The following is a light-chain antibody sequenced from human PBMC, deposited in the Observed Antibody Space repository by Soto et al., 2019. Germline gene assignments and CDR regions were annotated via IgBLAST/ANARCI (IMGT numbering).Light chain of an antibody. CDR1: QSISSW. V-gene: IGKV1-5*01. J-gene: IGKJ2*01. Sequence: DIQMTQSPSTLSASVGDRVTITCRASQSISSWLAWYQQKPGKAPKVLIYDASNLESGVPSRFSGSGSGTEFTLTISSLQPDDFATYYCQQYNSYLYTFGQGTKLEVK. CDR2: DAS. CDR3: QQYNSYLYT.